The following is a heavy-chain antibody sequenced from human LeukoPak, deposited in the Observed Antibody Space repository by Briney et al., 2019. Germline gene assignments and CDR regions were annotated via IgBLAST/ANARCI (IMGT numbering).Heavy chain of an antibody. CDR1: GYTFTSYY. V-gene: IGHV1-46*01. CDR2: INPSGGST. J-gene: IGHJ5*02. CDR3: ARDYEDIVVVVAATHEYNRFDP. D-gene: IGHD2-15*01. Sequence: ASVKVSCKASGYTFTSYYMHWVRQAPGQGLEWMGIINPSGGSTSYAQKFQGRVTMTTDTSTSTAYMELRSLRSDDTAVYYCARDYEDIVVVVAATHEYNRFDPWGQGTLVTVSS.